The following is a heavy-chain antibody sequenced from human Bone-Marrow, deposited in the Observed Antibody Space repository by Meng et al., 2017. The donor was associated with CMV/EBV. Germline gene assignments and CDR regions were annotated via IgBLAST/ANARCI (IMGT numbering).Heavy chain of an antibody. V-gene: IGHV1-2*02. CDR3: ARDIAAAGPRPRRHYYSGMDV. CDR2: INPNSGGT. D-gene: IGHD6-13*01. CDR1: GYTFTGYY. J-gene: IGHJ6*02. Sequence: ASVKVSCKASGYTFTGYYMHWVRQAPGQGLEWMGWINPNSGGTNYAQKFKGRVTMTRDTSISTAYMELNRLRSDDTAVYYCARDIAAAGPRPRRHYYSGMDVWGQGTTVTVSS.